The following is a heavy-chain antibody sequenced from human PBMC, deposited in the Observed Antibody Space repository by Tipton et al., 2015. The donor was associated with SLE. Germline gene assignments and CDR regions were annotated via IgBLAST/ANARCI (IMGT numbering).Heavy chain of an antibody. CDR2: IYTSGST. J-gene: IGHJ4*02. Sequence: TLSLTCSVSGGSISSYYWSWIRQPAGKGLEWIGRIYTSGSTNYNPSLKSRVTMSVDTSKNQFSLKLSSVTAADTALYYCARDRRYYDSSGNYFFDYWGQGTLVTVSS. D-gene: IGHD3-22*01. CDR1: GGSISSYY. V-gene: IGHV4-4*07. CDR3: ARDRRYYDSSGNYFFDY.